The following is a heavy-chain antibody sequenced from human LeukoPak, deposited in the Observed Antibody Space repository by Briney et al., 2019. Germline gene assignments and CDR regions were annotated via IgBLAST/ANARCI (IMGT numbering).Heavy chain of an antibody. J-gene: IGHJ4*02. V-gene: IGHV3-23*01. CDR2: ISGSGFGT. D-gene: IGHD5-18*01. CDR1: GFTFSSYA. CDR3: AKSTEGASYGRRFDY. Sequence: GGSLRLSCAASGFTFSSYAMSWVRQAPGQGLEWVSAISGSGFGTYSADSVKGRFTISRDNSNNTLHLQMNSLRAEDTAVYYCAKSTEGASYGRRFDYWGQGTLVTVSS.